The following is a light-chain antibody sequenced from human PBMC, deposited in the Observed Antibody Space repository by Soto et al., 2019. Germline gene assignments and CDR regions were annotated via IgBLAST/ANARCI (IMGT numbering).Light chain of an antibody. V-gene: IGKV3D-20*02. J-gene: IGKJ5*01. CDR3: QQRRSWPPTIT. Sequence: EIVLTQSPGTLSLSPGETATLSCRASQSVTSNYLAWYQQKLGQAPRLLTYGPSSRATGIPDRFSGSGSGTDFTLTINRLEPEDFAVYYCQQRRSWPPTITFGQGTRLDIK. CDR1: QSVTSNY. CDR2: GPS.